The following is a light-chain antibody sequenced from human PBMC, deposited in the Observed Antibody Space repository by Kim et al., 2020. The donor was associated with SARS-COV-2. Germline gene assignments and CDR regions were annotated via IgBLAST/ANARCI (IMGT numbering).Light chain of an antibody. J-gene: IGLJ3*02. CDR3: SSYTSTSTLL. V-gene: IGLV2-14*01. Sequence: QSALTQPASVSGSPGQSITISCTGTSSDVGGYNYVSWYQQYPGKAPKLLIYDVSKRPSGVSNRFSGSKSGNTASLTISGLQAEDEADYYCSSYTSTSTLLFGGGTKVTVL. CDR1: SSDVGGYNY. CDR2: DVS.